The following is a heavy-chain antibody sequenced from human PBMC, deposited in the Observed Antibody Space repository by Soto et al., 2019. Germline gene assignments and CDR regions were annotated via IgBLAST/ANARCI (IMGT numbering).Heavy chain of an antibody. D-gene: IGHD6-13*01. Sequence: PGGSLRLSCAASGFTFSSYGMHWVRQAPGKGLEWVAVISYDGSNKYYADSVKGRFTISRDNSKNTLYLQMNSLRAEDTAVYYCAKDLEQLVPTIPGIYYYYYGMDAWGQGTTVTVSS. V-gene: IGHV3-30*18. CDR3: AKDLEQLVPTIPGIYYYYYGMDA. CDR2: ISYDGSNK. J-gene: IGHJ6*02. CDR1: GFTFSSYG.